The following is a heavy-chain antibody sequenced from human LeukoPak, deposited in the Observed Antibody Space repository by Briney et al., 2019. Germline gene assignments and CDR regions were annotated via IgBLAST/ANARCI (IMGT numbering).Heavy chain of an antibody. CDR2: VYSSGST. J-gene: IGHJ6*03. D-gene: IGHD3-3*01. CDR3: AGTVYDFWSGYYMDV. CDR1: GVSISRTTYY. Sequence: SETLSLTCTVSGVSISRTTYYWGWIRQSPGKGLEWLGSVYSSGSTYYNPSLKSRVTISVDTSKNQFSLKLSSVTAADTAVYYCAGTVYDFWSGYYMDVWGKGTTVTVSS. V-gene: IGHV4-39*07.